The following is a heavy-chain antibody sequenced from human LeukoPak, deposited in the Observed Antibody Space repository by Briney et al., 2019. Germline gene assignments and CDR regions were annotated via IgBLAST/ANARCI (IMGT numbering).Heavy chain of an antibody. D-gene: IGHD1-26*01. CDR1: GGSISSGDYY. CDR3: ARGWYNGSYRFDY. V-gene: IGHV4-61*08. CDR2: IYYSGST. J-gene: IGHJ4*02. Sequence: SETLSLTCTVSGGSISSGDYYWSWIRQPPGKGLEWIAYIYYSGSTNYNPSLKSRVTISVDTSKNQFSLKLSSVTAADTAVYYCARGWYNGSYRFDYWGQGTLVTVSS.